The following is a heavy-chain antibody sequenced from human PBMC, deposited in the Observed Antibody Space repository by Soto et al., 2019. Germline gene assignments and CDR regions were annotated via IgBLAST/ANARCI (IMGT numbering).Heavy chain of an antibody. CDR3: VSVEGTPTVTGDYYYHAMDA. CDR2: IYDSGSA. CDR1: GGTITYYY. D-gene: IGHD4-17*01. V-gene: IGHV4-59*13. Sequence: SETLSLTCTVSGGTITYYYWSWMRQAPGKGLEWIGYIYDSGSANYNPSLESRVTLSLDTSKNQLSLKLTSVTAADTAVYYCVSVEGTPTVTGDYYYHAMDAWGQGTTVTVSS. J-gene: IGHJ6*02.